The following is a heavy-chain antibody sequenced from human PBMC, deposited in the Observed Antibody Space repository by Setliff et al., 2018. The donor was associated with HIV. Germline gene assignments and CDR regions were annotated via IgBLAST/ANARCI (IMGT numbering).Heavy chain of an antibody. CDR1: GESFSGFY. CDR3: ARAYYESSGYPPYQYMDV. D-gene: IGHD3-22*01. CDR2: ITHSGST. Sequence: PSETLSLTCGVYGESFSGFYWSWIRQPPGKGLEWIGEITHSGSTNYNPSLKSRVTISVDTSKNQFSLKLSSVTAADTAEYYCARAYYESSGYPPYQYMDVWGKGTTVTVSS. V-gene: IGHV4-34*01. J-gene: IGHJ6*04.